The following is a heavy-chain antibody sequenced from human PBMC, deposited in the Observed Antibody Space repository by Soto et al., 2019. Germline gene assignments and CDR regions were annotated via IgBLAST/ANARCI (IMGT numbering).Heavy chain of an antibody. CDR2: IYYSGST. J-gene: IGHJ6*02. Sequence: SETLSLTCTVSGGSISSGGYYWSWIRQHPGKGLEWIGYIYYSGSTYYNPSLKSRVTISVDTSNNQFSLKLSSVTAADTAVYYCARDEIRSYYYYGMDVWGQGTTVTVSS. CDR3: ARDEIRSYYYYGMDV. V-gene: IGHV4-31*03. CDR1: GGSISSGGYY.